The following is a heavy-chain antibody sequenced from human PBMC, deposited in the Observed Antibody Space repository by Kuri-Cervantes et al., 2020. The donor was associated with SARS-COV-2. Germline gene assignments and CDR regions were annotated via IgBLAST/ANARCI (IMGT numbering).Heavy chain of an antibody. CDR1: GFTFSSYA. CDR3: TRPHYDGFG. J-gene: IGHJ4*02. V-gene: IGHV3-23*01. D-gene: IGHD3-22*01. Sequence: LSLTCAASGFTFSSYAMSWVRQAPGKGLEWVSAISGSGGSTYYADSVKGRFTISRDNSKNTLYLQMNSLKTEDTAVYYCTRPHYDGFGWGQGTLVTVSS. CDR2: ISGSGGST.